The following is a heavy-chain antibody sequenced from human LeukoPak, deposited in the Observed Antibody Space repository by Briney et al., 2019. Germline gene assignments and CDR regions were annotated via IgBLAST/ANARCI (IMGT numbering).Heavy chain of an antibody. D-gene: IGHD3-3*01. V-gene: IGHV4-59*08. CDR3: ARWDSGEWFHDAFDI. CDR1: GDSVTSYY. Sequence: SETLSLTCSVSGDSVTSYYWNWIRQPPGKGREWIGYVSSDGTTNYTPSLRSRVTISVDTSKNQFSLKLRSVTAADTALYYCARWDSGEWFHDAFDIWGQGTRVTVSS. CDR2: VSSDGTT. J-gene: IGHJ3*02.